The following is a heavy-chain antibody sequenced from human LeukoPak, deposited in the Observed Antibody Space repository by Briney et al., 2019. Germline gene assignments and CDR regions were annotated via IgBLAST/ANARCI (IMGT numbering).Heavy chain of an antibody. D-gene: IGHD3-22*01. Sequence: GGSLRLSCTASGFTFSSYWMHWVRQAPGKGLVWVSRINGDGSSTSYADSEKGRFTISRHNAKNTLYLQMNTLRAEDTAVYYCAKQRDYYDSSGYYRGYYFDYWGQGTLVTVSS. V-gene: IGHV3-74*01. CDR2: INGDGSST. CDR3: AKQRDYYDSSGYYRGYYFDY. J-gene: IGHJ4*02. CDR1: GFTFSSYW.